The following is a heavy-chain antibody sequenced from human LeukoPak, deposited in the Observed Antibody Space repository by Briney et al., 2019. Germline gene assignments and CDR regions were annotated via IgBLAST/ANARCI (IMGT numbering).Heavy chain of an antibody. CDR1: GGSISSSCSY. J-gene: IGHJ5*02. CDR3: SREGYSCPNWFDT. D-gene: IGHD4-11*01. CDR2: IYYNGGT. Sequence: SETLSLTCSVSGGSISSSCSYWGWIRQTPGKGLEWVGSIYYNGGTYYNPSFKSRVSMSVDTAKNQISLILTSVTAADTAVYYCSREGYSCPNWFDTWGQGTLVTVSS. V-gene: IGHV4-39*07.